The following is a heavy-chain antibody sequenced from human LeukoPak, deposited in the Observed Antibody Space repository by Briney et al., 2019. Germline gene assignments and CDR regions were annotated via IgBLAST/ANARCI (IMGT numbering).Heavy chain of an antibody. CDR2: INPNSGGT. CDR1: GYTFTGYY. Sequence: GASVKVSCKASGYTFTGYYMHWVRQAPGQGLEWMGRINPNSGGTNYAQKFQGRVTITRDTSISTAYMELSRLRSDDTAVYYCARATRAAAGSLGYWGQGTLVTVSS. V-gene: IGHV1-2*06. CDR3: ARATRAAAGSLGY. D-gene: IGHD6-13*01. J-gene: IGHJ4*02.